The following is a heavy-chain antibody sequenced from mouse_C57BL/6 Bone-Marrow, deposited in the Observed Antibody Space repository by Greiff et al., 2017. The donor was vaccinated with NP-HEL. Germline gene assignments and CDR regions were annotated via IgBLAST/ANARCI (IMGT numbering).Heavy chain of an antibody. CDR3: ARLLRYLWFAY. V-gene: IGHV1-82*01. CDR2: IYPGDGDT. D-gene: IGHD1-1*01. J-gene: IGHJ3*01. Sequence: VQLQQSGPELVKPGASVKISCKASGYAFSSSWMNWVKQRPGKGLEWIGRIYPGDGDTNYNGKFKGKATLTADKSSSTAYMQLSSLTSEDSAVYFCARLLRYLWFAYWGQGTLVTVSA. CDR1: GYAFSSSW.